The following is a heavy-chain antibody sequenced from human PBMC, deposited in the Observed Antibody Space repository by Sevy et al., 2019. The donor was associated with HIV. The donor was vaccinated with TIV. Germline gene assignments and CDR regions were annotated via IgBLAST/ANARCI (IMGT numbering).Heavy chain of an antibody. CDR1: GFTFSSYA. J-gene: IGHJ4*02. D-gene: IGHD3-3*01. CDR2: ISGSGGST. Sequence: GGSLRLSCAASGFTFSSYAMSWVRQAPGKGLEWVSDISGSGGSTYYADSVKGRFTISRDNSKNTLYLKMNSLRAEATAVYYCARIFGDLFDYWGQGTLVTVSS. CDR3: ARIFGDLFDY. V-gene: IGHV3-23*01.